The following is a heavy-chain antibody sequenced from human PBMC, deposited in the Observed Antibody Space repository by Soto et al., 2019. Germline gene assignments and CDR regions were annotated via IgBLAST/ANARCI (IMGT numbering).Heavy chain of an antibody. Sequence: QVQLVQSGPEVRKPGASVKVSCSTSGYRFSGYGIHWARLGRGQGLEWLGWISGSTGATEYPQRFLGRITMTTDASTGTGYMELRSLGVDDTAIYFCARRPLASRPSWFDPWGPGTLVTVSS. CDR3: ARRPLASRPSWFDP. CDR1: GYRFSGYG. J-gene: IGHJ5*02. D-gene: IGHD6-6*01. V-gene: IGHV1-18*04. CDR2: ISGSTGAT.